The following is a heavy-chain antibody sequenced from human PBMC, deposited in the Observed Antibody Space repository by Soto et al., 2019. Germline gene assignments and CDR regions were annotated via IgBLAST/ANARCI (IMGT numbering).Heavy chain of an antibody. V-gene: IGHV4-30-4*01. CDR1: GGSISSGDYY. J-gene: IGHJ4*02. D-gene: IGHD6-13*01. CDR3: ASTKGFLKQLASFDY. CDR2: IYYSGST. Sequence: SETLSLTCTVSGGSISSGDYYWSWIRQPPGKGLEWIGYIYYSGSTYYNPSLKSRVTISVDTSKNQFSLKLSSVTAADTAVYYCASTKGFLKQLASFDYWGQGTLVTVSS.